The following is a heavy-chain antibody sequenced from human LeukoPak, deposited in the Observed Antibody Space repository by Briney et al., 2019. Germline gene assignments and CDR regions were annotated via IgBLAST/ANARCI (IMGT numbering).Heavy chain of an antibody. CDR2: ISYDGSNK. D-gene: IGHD5-12*01. Sequence: GGSLRLSCAASGFTFSSCGMHWVRQAPGKGLEWVAVISYDGSNKYYADSVKGRFTISRDNSKNTLYLQMNSLRAEDTAVYYCARRGYSGYVDYWGQGTLVTVSS. CDR1: GFTFSSCG. J-gene: IGHJ4*02. V-gene: IGHV3-30*03. CDR3: ARRGYSGYVDY.